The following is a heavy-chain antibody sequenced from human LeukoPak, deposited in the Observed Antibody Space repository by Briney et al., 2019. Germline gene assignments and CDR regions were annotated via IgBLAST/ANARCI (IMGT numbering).Heavy chain of an antibody. CDR2: IYYSGST. CDR1: GGSISSYY. V-gene: IGHV4-59*01. J-gene: IGHJ6*02. Sequence: PSETLSLTCTVSGGSISSYYWSWIRQPPGKGLEWIGYIYYSGSTNYNPSLKSRVTISVDTSKNQFSLKLSSVTAADTAVYYCARTTLHPFGNYGMDVWGQGTTVTVSS. D-gene: IGHD3-16*01. CDR3: ARTTLHPFGNYGMDV.